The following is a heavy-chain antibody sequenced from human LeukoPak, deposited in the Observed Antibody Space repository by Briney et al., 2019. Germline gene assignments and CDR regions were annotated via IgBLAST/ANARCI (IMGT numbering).Heavy chain of an antibody. D-gene: IGHD3-10*01. Sequence: PSETLSLTCTVSGGSVSSGSYYWSWIRQPPGKGLEWIGYIYYSGSTNYNPSLKSRVTISVDTSKNQFSLKLSSVTAADTAVYYCASGGSWAEYGAFDIWGQGTMVTVSS. CDR2: IYYSGST. CDR3: ASGGSWAEYGAFDI. J-gene: IGHJ3*02. V-gene: IGHV4-61*01. CDR1: GGSVSSGSYY.